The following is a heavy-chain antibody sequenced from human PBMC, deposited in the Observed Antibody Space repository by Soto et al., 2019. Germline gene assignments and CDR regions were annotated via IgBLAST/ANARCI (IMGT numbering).Heavy chain of an antibody. CDR1: GFTFSSYA. J-gene: IGHJ4*02. CDR2: ISYDGSNK. CDR3: ASTDILTGYSDY. Sequence: GGSLRLSCAASGFTFSSYAMHWVRQAPGKGLEWVAVISYDGSNKYYADSVKGRFTVSRDNSKNTLYLQMNSLRAEDTAVYYRASTDILTGYSDYWGQGTLVTVSS. V-gene: IGHV3-30-3*01. D-gene: IGHD3-9*01.